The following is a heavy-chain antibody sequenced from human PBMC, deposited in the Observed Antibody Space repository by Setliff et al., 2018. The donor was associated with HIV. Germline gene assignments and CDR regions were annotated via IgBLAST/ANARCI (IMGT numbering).Heavy chain of an antibody. CDR3: ARQWCDQYNSGVSTEYFQH. CDR2: IYHSGST. CDR1: AYSISSGYY. V-gene: IGHV4-38-2*01. D-gene: IGHD3-22*01. Sequence: SETLSLTCAVSAYSISSGYYWGWIRQPPGKGLEWIGSIYHSGSTYYNPSLMSRVTISVDTSKNQFSLKLRSVTAADTAVYYCARQWCDQYNSGVSTEYFQHWG. J-gene: IGHJ1*01.